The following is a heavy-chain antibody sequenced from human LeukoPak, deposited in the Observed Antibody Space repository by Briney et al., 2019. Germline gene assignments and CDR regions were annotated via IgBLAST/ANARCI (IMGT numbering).Heavy chain of an antibody. CDR3: ARHYGP. D-gene: IGHD3-16*01. V-gene: IGHV4-34*01. CDR1: GGPFSGYY. Sequence: SETLSLTCAVYGGPFSGYYWSWIRQPPGKGLEWIGSIYYSGSTYYNPSLKSRVTISVDTSKNQFSLKLNSVTATDTAVYYCARHYGPWGQGTLVTVSS. J-gene: IGHJ4*02. CDR2: IYYSGST.